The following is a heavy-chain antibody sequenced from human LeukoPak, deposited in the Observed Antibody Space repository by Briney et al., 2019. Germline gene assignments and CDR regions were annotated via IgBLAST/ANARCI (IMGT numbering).Heavy chain of an antibody. CDR3: ARGGYYDSSGSRDAFDI. J-gene: IGHJ3*02. V-gene: IGHV4-61*02. CDR1: GGSISSGSYF. D-gene: IGHD3-22*01. Sequence: SQTLSLTCTVSGGSISSGSYFWNWIRQPAGKGLEWIGRIYTSGSTYYNPSLKSRVTISLDTSKNQFSLKLSSVTAADTAVYYCARGGYYDSSGSRDAFDIWGQGTVVTVSS. CDR2: IYTSGST.